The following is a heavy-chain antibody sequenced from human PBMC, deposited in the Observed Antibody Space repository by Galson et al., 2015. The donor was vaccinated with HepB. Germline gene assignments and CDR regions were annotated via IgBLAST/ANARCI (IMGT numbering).Heavy chain of an antibody. V-gene: IGHV3-23*01. CDR2: VNGGATNT. CDR1: GFTFSSFA. J-gene: IGHJ5*01. Sequence: SLRLSCAASGFTFSSFAMNWVRQAPGKGLEWVSVVNGGATNTNYADSVKGRFTISRDNSKDTVFLQMDGLRADDTAVYYCAKASGTPRGRVDSWGQGTLVTVSS. CDR3: AKASGTPRGRVDS.